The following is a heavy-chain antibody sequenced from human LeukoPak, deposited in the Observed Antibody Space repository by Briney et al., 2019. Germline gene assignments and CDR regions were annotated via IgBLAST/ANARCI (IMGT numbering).Heavy chain of an antibody. CDR1: GFTSSSYA. CDR2: ISGSGGST. CDR3: AKGAFSSWYPYYFDY. J-gene: IGHJ4*02. V-gene: IGHV3-23*01. D-gene: IGHD6-13*01. Sequence: PGGSLRLSCAASGFTSSSYAMSWVRQAPGKGLEWVSAISGSGGSTYYADSVKGRFTISRDNSKNTLYLQMNSLRAEDTAVYYCAKGAFSSWYPYYFDYWGQGTLVTVSS.